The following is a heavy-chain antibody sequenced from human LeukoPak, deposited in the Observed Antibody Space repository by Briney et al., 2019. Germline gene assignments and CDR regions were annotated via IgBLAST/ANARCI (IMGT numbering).Heavy chain of an antibody. D-gene: IGHD3-22*01. V-gene: IGHV4-34*01. CDR1: GGSFSGYY. Sequence: SXTLSLTCAVYGGSFSGYYWSWIRQPQGKGLEWIGEINHSGSTNYHPSLKIRVTISVDTSKNQFSLKLSSVTAADTAVYYCARSHHYYDSSGHGYWGQGTLVTVSS. CDR3: ARSHHYYDSSGHGY. J-gene: IGHJ4*02. CDR2: INHSGST.